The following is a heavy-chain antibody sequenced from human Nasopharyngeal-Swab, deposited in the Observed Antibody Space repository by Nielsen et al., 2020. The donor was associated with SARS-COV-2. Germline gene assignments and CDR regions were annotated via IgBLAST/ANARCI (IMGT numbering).Heavy chain of an antibody. J-gene: IGHJ5*02. CDR2: IYYSGST. V-gene: IGHV4-59*01. Sequence: WIRQPPGKGLEWIGYIYYSGSTNYNPSLKSRVTISIDTSKNQFSLKLSSVTAADTAVYYCARARVVPAPSGFAGCWFDPWGQGTLVTVSS. CDR3: ARARVVPAPSGFAGCWFDP. D-gene: IGHD2-2*01.